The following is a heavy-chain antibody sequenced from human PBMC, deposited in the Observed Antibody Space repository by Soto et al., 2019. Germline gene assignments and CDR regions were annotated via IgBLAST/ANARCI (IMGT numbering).Heavy chain of an antibody. CDR3: ANGRSVRLVPGHIDY. D-gene: IGHD2-2*01. V-gene: IGHV3-23*01. CDR2: ISGSGGST. Sequence: PGRSLRLSCAACGFPLSSYAMSWVRPAPGKGLEWVSAISGSGGSTYYAHPVKGRFTISREHSQNTIYLQMNSLGAQDTAVYYCANGRSVRLVPGHIDYWGQGTLVTVSS. CDR1: GFPLSSYA. J-gene: IGHJ4*02.